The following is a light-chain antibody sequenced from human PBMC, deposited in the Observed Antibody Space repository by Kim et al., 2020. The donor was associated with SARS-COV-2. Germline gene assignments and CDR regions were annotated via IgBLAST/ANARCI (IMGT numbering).Light chain of an antibody. CDR1: SSDVGGYNY. CDR3: CSYAGSYSLV. J-gene: IGLJ2*01. Sequence: QSALTQPRSVSGSPGQSVTISCIGTSSDVGGYNYVSWYQQHPGKAPKLMIYDVSKRPSGVPDRFSGSKSGNTASLTISGLQAEDEADYYCCSYAGSYSLVFGGGTQLTVL. V-gene: IGLV2-11*01. CDR2: DVS.